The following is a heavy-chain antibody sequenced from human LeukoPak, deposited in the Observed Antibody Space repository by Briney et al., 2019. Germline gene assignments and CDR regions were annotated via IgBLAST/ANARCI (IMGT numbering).Heavy chain of an antibody. CDR1: GFTFSNAW. D-gene: IGHD3-10*01. V-gene: IGHV3-15*01. Sequence: GGSLRLSCAASGFTFSNAWMSWVRQAPGKGLEWVGLIRNKPDGGTADYIAPVKGRFTISRDDSRNTLYLQMNSLKTEDTAVYYCTTELWFGELHFHYRGQGTLVTVSS. J-gene: IGHJ4*02. CDR3: TTELWFGELHFHY. CDR2: IRNKPDGGTA.